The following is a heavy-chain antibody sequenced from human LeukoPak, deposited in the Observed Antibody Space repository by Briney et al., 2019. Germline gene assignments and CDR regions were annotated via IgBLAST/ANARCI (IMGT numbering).Heavy chain of an antibody. CDR3: ARDGAAVTDYQYYYYMDV. J-gene: IGHJ6*03. CDR1: GGTFSSYA. CDR2: ISAHNGNT. Sequence: ASVKVSCKASGGTFSSYAISWVRQAPGQGLEWMGWISAHNGNTNYAQKLQGRVTMTTDTSTSTAYMELRSLRSDDTAVYYCARDGAAVTDYQYYYYMDVWGKGTTVTVSS. D-gene: IGHD6-25*01. V-gene: IGHV1-18*01.